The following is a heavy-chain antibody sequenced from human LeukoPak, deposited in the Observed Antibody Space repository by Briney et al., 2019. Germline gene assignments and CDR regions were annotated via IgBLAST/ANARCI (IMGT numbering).Heavy chain of an antibody. J-gene: IGHJ6*03. CDR3: AKKAPAGGDYYYMDV. CDR2: IWYDGNNE. Sequence: GGSLRLSCAASGFTFSSYGMHWVRQAPGKGLEWVALIWYDGNNEYYAASVRGRFTISRDNSRNMLYLQMNSLRAEDTAVYYCAKKAPAGGDYYYMDVWGEGTTVTVSS. CDR1: GFTFSSYG. D-gene: IGHD1-1*01. V-gene: IGHV3-33*06.